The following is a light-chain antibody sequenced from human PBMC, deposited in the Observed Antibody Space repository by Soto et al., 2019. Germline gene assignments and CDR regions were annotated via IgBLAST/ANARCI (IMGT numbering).Light chain of an antibody. Sequence: EIVLTQSPGTLSLSPGERTTISCRASQRVSSVYLAWYQQKPGQAPRLLIYGAASRATGIPDRFSGFGSGTYFSHTISRLEPEDFAVYYCQQYGSSPPYTFGRGTKREIK. J-gene: IGKJ2*01. CDR1: QRVSSVY. CDR3: QQYGSSPPYT. CDR2: GAA. V-gene: IGKV3-20*01.